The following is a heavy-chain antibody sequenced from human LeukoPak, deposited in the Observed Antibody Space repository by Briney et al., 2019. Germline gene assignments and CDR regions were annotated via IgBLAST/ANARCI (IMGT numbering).Heavy chain of an antibody. D-gene: IGHD3-10*01. CDR3: ARDRSGELLEYYFDY. V-gene: IGHV3-21*01. CDR2: ISNSSSYI. CDR1: GFTFSSYS. Sequence: GGSLRLSCAASGFTFSSYSMNWVRQAPGKGLEWVSSISNSSSYIYYADSVKGRFTISRDNAKNSLYLQMNSLRAEDTAVYYCARDRSGELLEYYFDYWGQGTLVTVSS. J-gene: IGHJ4*02.